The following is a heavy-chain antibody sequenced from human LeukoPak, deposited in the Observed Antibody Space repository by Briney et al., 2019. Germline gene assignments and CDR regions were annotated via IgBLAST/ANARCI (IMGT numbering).Heavy chain of an antibody. CDR2: FDPEDGET. Sequence: GASVKVSCKVSGYTLTELSMHWVRQAPGKGLEWMGGFDPEDGETIYAQKFQGRVTMTEDTSTDTAYMELSSLRSEDTAVYYCARGNDYYDSSGMNWFDPWGQGTLVTVSS. V-gene: IGHV1-24*01. D-gene: IGHD3-22*01. J-gene: IGHJ5*02. CDR3: ARGNDYYDSSGMNWFDP. CDR1: GYTLTELS.